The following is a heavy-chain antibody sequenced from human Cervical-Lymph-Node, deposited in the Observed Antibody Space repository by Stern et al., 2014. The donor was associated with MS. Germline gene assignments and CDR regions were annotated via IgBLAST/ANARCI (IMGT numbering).Heavy chain of an antibody. CDR3: ARRGMDV. CDR2: IYPDDSDT. Sequence: QLVESGAEVKKPGESLPISCKGFGYSFNIYWIAWVRQRPGKGLEWMGIIYPDDSDTGYSPSFQGQVTFSVDKSISTAYLQWSSLKPSDTATYFCARRGMDVWGQGTSVTVSS. J-gene: IGHJ6*02. V-gene: IGHV5-51*01. CDR1: GYSFNIYW.